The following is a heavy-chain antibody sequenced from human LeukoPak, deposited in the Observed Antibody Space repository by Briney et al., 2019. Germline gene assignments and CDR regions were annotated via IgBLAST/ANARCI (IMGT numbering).Heavy chain of an antibody. D-gene: IGHD3-10*01. CDR3: ARGLGYYGSGSYFPDWFDP. Sequence: SQTLSLTCAISGDSVSTNNAAWNWIRQSPSRGLEWLGRAYYRSEWFNDYAVSVKSRISFNPDTSKNQFSLQLNSVTPEDTAVYYCARGLGYYGSGSYFPDWFDPWGQGTLVTVSS. CDR1: GDSVSTNNAA. CDR2: AYYRSEWFN. V-gene: IGHV6-1*01. J-gene: IGHJ5*02.